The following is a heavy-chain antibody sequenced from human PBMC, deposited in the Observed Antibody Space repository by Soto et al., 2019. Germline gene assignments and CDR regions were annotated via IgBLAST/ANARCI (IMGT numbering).Heavy chain of an antibody. D-gene: IGHD2-15*01. CDR1: GSTLTELS. J-gene: IGHJ5*02. Sequence: ASVKVSCKVSGSTLTELSMHWVRQAPGKGLEWMGGFDPEDGETIYAQKFQGRVTMTEDTSTDTAYMELSSLRSEDTAVYYCSTEIYCSGGSCYSRSPWFDPWGQGALVTVSS. CDR3: STEIYCSGGSCYSRSPWFDP. V-gene: IGHV1-24*01. CDR2: FDPEDGET.